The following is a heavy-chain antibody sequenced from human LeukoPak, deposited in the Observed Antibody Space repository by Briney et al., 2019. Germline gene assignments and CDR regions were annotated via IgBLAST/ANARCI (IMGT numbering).Heavy chain of an antibody. CDR2: INPNSGGT. J-gene: IGHJ4*02. V-gene: IGHV1-2*02. CDR3: ASGSWNYGSGSYYFKS. CDR1: GYTFTDYY. D-gene: IGHD3-10*01. Sequence: ASVKVSCKASGYTFTDYYMHWVRQAPGQGLEWMGWINPNSGGTNYAQKFQGRVTMTRDTSISTAYMELSRLRSDDTAVYCCASGSWNYGSGSYYFKSWGQGTLVTVSS.